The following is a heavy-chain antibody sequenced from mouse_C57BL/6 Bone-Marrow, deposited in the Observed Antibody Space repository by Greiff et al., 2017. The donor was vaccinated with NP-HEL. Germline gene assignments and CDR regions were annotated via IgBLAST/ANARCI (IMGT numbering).Heavy chain of an antibody. V-gene: IGHV1-50*01. CDR2: IDPSDSYT. D-gene: IGHD4-1*01. Sequence: QVQLQQPGAELVKPGASVKLSCKASGYTFTSYWMQWVKQRPGQGLEWIGEIDPSDSYTNYNQKFKGKATLTVDTSSSTAYMQLSSLTSEDSAVYYCARYSYWDRFAYWGQGTLVTVSA. J-gene: IGHJ3*01. CDR1: GYTFTSYW. CDR3: ARYSYWDRFAY.